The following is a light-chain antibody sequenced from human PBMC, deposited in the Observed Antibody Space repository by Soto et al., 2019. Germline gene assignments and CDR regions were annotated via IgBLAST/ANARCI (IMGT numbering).Light chain of an antibody. CDR3: ASYAGPKLFV. CDR1: SSDVGGYNY. Sequence: QSALTQPPSASGSPGHSLTISCTGTSSDVGGYNYVSWYQERPGKAPQLVIYEVTKRPSGVPDRFSGSKSGSTASLTVSGLHADDEAEYYFASYAGPKLFVFGSGTKLTVL. J-gene: IGLJ1*01. V-gene: IGLV2-8*01. CDR2: EVT.